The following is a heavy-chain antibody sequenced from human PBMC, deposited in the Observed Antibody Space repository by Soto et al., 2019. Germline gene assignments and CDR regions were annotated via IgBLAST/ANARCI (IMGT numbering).Heavy chain of an antibody. D-gene: IGHD3-3*01. Sequence: GVSLRLSCAASGFTFSSYAMSWVRQAPGKGLEWASAISGSGGSTYYADSVKGRFTISRDNSKNTLYLQMNSLRAEDTAVYYCAREPYYDFWSGYYALDYWGQGTLVTVSS. V-gene: IGHV3-23*01. J-gene: IGHJ4*02. CDR1: GFTFSSYA. CDR3: AREPYYDFWSGYYALDY. CDR2: ISGSGGST.